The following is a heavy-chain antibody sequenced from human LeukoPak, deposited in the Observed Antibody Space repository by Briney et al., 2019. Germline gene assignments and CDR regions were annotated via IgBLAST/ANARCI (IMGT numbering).Heavy chain of an antibody. D-gene: IGHD3-16*01. V-gene: IGHV3-53*01. J-gene: IGHJ4*02. CDR2: IYSDGST. Sequence: PGGSLRLSCAASGFIVSSNYMSWVRQAPGKGLEWVSVIYSDGSTYYADSVKGRFTISRDNSKNTLYLQMNSLRAEDTAVYYCAKDLFGPLDYWGQGTLVTVSS. CDR1: GFIVSSNY. CDR3: AKDLFGPLDY.